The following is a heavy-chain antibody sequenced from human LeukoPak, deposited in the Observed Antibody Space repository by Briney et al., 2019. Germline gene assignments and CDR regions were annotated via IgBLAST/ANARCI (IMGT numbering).Heavy chain of an antibody. CDR1: GASFSSYY. CDR3: ARDRSSGYYDY. Sequence: SETLSLTCTVSGASFSSYYWSWIRQPPGKGLEYIGYRSYDGRTDYNPSLQSRASISLDTSKNQFSLKLTSVTAADSGIYCCARDRSSGYYDYWGQGILVTVST. D-gene: IGHD3-22*01. CDR2: RSYDGRT. J-gene: IGHJ4*02. V-gene: IGHV4-59*01.